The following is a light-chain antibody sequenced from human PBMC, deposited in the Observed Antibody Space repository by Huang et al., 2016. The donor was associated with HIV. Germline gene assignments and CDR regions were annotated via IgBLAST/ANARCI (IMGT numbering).Light chain of an antibody. J-gene: IGKJ5*01. CDR3: LQDYNYPIT. CDR1: QGIRVD. Sequence: AIQMTQSPSSLSASIGDIVTITCRASQGIRVDLGWFQQKPGKAPKLLIYAASTLQSGVPSRFSGSASGTDFFTLTINNLQPEDYATYFCLQDYNYPITFGQGTRLDI. V-gene: IGKV1-6*02. CDR2: AAS.